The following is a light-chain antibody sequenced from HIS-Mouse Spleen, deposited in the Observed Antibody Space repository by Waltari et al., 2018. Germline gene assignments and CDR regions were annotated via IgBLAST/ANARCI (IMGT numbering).Light chain of an antibody. CDR3: CSYAGSSTWV. CDR1: SSDVGSYNL. CDR2: EGS. J-gene: IGLJ3*02. V-gene: IGLV2-23*01. Sequence: QSALTQPASVSGSPGQSITISCTGTSSDVGSYNLFPWYQQHPGKARKLMIYEGSKRPSGVSNRFSGSKSGNTASLTISGLQAEDEADYYCCSYAGSSTWVFGGGTKLTVL.